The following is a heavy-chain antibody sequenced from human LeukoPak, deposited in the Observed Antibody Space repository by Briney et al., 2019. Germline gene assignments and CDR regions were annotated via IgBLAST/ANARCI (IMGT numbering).Heavy chain of an antibody. CDR1: GFTFSNYW. CDR2: IKEDGSEK. CDR3: ARGLYYYGSGTDNWFDP. J-gene: IGHJ5*02. D-gene: IGHD3-10*01. Sequence: GGSLRLSCVGSGFTFSNYWMTWVRQAPGKGLEWVANIKEDGSEKNYVDSVKGRFTISRDNAKNSLYLEMNSLRDEDTAVYYCARGLYYYGSGTDNWFDPWGQGTLVTVSS. V-gene: IGHV3-7*04.